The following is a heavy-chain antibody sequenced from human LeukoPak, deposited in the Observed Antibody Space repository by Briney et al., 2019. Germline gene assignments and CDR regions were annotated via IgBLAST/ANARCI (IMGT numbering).Heavy chain of an antibody. CDR3: TRLAGGDAFDI. J-gene: IGHJ3*02. D-gene: IGHD2-15*01. V-gene: IGHV3-73*01. CDR2: IRSKANGYTT. Sequence: ASVKVSCKASGYTFTSYYMHWVRQAPGKGLEWVGRIRSKANGYTTAYGASVKGRFTISRDDLKRTTYVQMKSLKIEDTAVYYCTRLAGGDAFDIWGPGTMVTASS. CDR1: GYTFTSYY.